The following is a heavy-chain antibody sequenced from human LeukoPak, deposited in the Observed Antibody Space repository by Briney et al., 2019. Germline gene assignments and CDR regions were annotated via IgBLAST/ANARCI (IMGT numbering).Heavy chain of an antibody. CDR2: IYYSGST. V-gene: IGHV4-39*07. CDR3: ARAWGSLDY. J-gene: IGHJ4*02. Sequence: PSETLSLTCTVSGGSISSSSYYWGWIRQPPGKGLEWMGSIYYSGSTYYNPSLKSRVTISVDTSKNQFSLKLSSVTAADTAVYYCARAWGSLDYWGQGTLVTVSS. D-gene: IGHD3-16*01. CDR1: GGSISSSSYY.